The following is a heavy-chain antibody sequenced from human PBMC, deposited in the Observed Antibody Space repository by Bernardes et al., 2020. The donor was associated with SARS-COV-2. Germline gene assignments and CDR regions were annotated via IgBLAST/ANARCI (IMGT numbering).Heavy chain of an antibody. CDR2: IYWNDDK. D-gene: IGHD3-3*01. Sequence: SGPTLVKPTQTLTLTCTFSGFSLSTSGVGVGWIRQPPGKALEWLALIYWNDDKRYSPSLKSRLTITKDTSKNHVVLTMTNMDPVDTATYYCSHEGRITIFGVVIEAWFVPWGQGTLVTVSS. V-gene: IGHV2-5*01. CDR3: SHEGRITIFGVVIEAWFVP. J-gene: IGHJ5*02. CDR1: GFSLSTSGVG.